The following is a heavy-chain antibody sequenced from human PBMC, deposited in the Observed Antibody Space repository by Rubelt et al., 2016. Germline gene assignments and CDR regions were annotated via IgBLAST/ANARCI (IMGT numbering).Heavy chain of an antibody. J-gene: IGHJ3*02. CDR3: ARDRLLDDSSGGDAFDI. D-gene: IGHD3-22*01. V-gene: IGHV1-69*01. CDR1: GGTFSSYA. CDR2: IIPVFGTA. Sequence: QVQLVQSGAEVKKPGSSVKVSCKASGGTFSSYAISWVRQAPGQGLEWMGGIIPVFGTANYAQKFQGRITMTADESPSTAYMELSSLRSEDTAVYYCARDRLLDDSSGGDAFDIWGQGTMVTVSS.